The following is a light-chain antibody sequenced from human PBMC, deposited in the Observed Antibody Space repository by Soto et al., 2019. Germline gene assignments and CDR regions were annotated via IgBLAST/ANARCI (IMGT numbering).Light chain of an antibody. J-gene: IGKJ1*01. CDR3: QQYGRSPWT. V-gene: IGKV3-20*01. CDR2: GAS. CDR1: QSVSSSY. Sequence: IVLTQSPGTLSLSPVERATLSCRASQSVSSSYLAWYQQKPGQAPRLVIEGASSRATGIPDRFSGSGSGTDFTLTISRLEPEDFAVYYCQQYGRSPWTFGQGTKVDIK.